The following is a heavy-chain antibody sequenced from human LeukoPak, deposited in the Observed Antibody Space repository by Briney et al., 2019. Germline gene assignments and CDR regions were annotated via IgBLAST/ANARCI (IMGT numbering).Heavy chain of an antibody. Sequence: GGSLRLSCAASGFSFSTYEMNWVRQAPGKGLEWISYISASGTLTHYADSVKGRFTISRDNSKNTLYLQMNSLRAEDTAVYYCASTTLYDILPSGMDVWGKGTTVTISS. V-gene: IGHV3-48*03. CDR2: ISASGTLT. J-gene: IGHJ6*04. D-gene: IGHD3-9*01. CDR3: ASTTLYDILPSGMDV. CDR1: GFSFSTYE.